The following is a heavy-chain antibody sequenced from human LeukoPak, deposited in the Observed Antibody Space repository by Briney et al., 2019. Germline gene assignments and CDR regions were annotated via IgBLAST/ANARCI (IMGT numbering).Heavy chain of an antibody. Sequence: SETLSLTCTVSGGSISSYYWSWIRQPPGKGLEWIGYIYYSGSTNYNPSLKSRVTISVDTSKNRSSLKLSSVTAADTAVYYCTSFTFGHNWFDPWGQGTLVTVSS. D-gene: IGHD2/OR15-2a*01. CDR3: TSFTFGHNWFDP. CDR1: GGSISSYY. J-gene: IGHJ5*02. V-gene: IGHV4-59*01. CDR2: IYYSGST.